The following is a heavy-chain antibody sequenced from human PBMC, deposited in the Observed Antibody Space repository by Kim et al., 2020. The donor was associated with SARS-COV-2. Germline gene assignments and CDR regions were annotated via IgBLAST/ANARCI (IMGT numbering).Heavy chain of an antibody. D-gene: IGHD3-10*01. J-gene: IGHJ4*02. CDR1: GFTFSSYS. CDR2: ISSSSSTI. V-gene: IGHV3-48*04. CDR3: ARDSHYYGSGSPDY. Sequence: GGSLRLSCAASGFTFSSYSMNWVRQAPGKGLEWVSYISSSSSTIYYADSVKGRFTISRDNAKNSLYLQMNSLRAEDTAVYYCARDSHYYGSGSPDYWGQGTLVTVSS.